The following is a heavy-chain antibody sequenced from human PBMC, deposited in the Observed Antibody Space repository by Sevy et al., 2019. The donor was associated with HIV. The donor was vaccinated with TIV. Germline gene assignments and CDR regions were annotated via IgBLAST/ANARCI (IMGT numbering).Heavy chain of an antibody. J-gene: IGHJ6*02. CDR1: GFTFSNFG. CDR3: AKGDTSNRYYYYGMDV. V-gene: IGHV3-23*01. Sequence: GGSLRLSCAASGFTFSNFGMSWVRQAPGKGLEWVSTISGSGGTTYYADSVKGRFTISRANSKKTLYLQMNGLRAEDTALYYCAKGDTSNRYYYYGMDVWGQGTAVTVSS. D-gene: IGHD2-2*01. CDR2: ISGSGGTT.